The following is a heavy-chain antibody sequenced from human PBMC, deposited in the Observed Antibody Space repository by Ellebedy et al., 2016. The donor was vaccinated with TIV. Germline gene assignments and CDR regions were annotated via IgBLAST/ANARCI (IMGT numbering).Heavy chain of an antibody. D-gene: IGHD1-26*01. CDR3: ARRGNYLGDAFDI. J-gene: IGHJ3*02. CDR1: GFTFSTYS. V-gene: IGHV3-48*02. Sequence: GGSLRLSXAASGFTFSTYSMNWVRQAAGKGLEWISYIVGTGNTTYYADSVKGRFTISRDNAKNSLYLQMNSLRDEDTAVYYCARRGNYLGDAFDIWGQGAMVIVSS. CDR2: IVGTGNTT.